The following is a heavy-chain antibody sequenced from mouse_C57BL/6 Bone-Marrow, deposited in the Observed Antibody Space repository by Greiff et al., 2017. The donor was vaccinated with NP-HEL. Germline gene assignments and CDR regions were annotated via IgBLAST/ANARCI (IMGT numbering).Heavy chain of an antibody. CDR3: ARERTYGSDY. CDR1: GFTFSSYA. D-gene: IGHD1-1*01. V-gene: IGHV5-4*01. J-gene: IGHJ2*01. CDR2: ISDGGSYT. Sequence: EVKLQESGGGLVKPGGSLKLSCAASGFTFSSYAMSWVRQTPEKRLEWVATISDGGSYTYYPDNVKGRFTISRDNAKNNLYLQMSHLKSEDTAMYYCARERTYGSDYWGQGTTLTVSS.